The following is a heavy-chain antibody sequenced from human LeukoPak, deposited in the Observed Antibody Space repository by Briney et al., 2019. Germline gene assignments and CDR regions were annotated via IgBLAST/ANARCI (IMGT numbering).Heavy chain of an antibody. Sequence: KPSETLSLTCAVYGGSFSGYYWSWIRQPPGKGLEWIGEINHSGSTNYNPSLKSRVTISVDTSKNQFSLKLSSVTAADTAVYYCARLTGLWFGEPRFDPWGQGTLVTVSS. D-gene: IGHD3-10*01. CDR3: ARLTGLWFGEPRFDP. V-gene: IGHV4-34*01. CDR1: GGSFSGYY. CDR2: INHSGST. J-gene: IGHJ5*02.